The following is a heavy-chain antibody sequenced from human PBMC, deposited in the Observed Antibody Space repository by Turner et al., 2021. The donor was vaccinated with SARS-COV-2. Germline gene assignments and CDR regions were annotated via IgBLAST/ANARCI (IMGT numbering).Heavy chain of an antibody. J-gene: IGHJ4*02. Sequence: VQLVESGGGLNQPGGSLRLSCAASGFTFSSYVMHWVRQAPGKGLEWVAVISYDGSNKYYADSVKGRFTISRDNSKNTLYLQMNSLRAEDTAVYYCARDSGDFDYWGQGTLVTVSS. V-gene: IGHV3-30-3*01. CDR1: GFTFSSYV. D-gene: IGHD3-10*01. CDR2: ISYDGSNK. CDR3: ARDSGDFDY.